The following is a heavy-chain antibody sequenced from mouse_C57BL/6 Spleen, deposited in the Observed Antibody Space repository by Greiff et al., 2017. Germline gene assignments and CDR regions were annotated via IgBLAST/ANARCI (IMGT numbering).Heavy chain of an antibody. Sequence: EVKLVESGGDLVKPGGSLKLSCAASGFTFSSYGMSWVRQTPDKRLEWVATISSGGSYTYYPDSVKGRFTISRDNAKNTLYLQMSSLTSEDTAMYYCASHPEDYGDGAWFAYWGQGTLVTVSA. V-gene: IGHV5-6*01. CDR1: GFTFSSYG. CDR3: ASHPEDYGDGAWFAY. J-gene: IGHJ3*01. D-gene: IGHD2-4*01. CDR2: ISSGGSYT.